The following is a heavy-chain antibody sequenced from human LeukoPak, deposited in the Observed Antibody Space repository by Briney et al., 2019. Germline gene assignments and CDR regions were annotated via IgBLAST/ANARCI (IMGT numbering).Heavy chain of an antibody. V-gene: IGHV4-38-2*01. J-gene: IGHJ4*02. CDR1: GYSISSGYY. CDR2: IYRSGST. CDR3: ARTSRKQGYYFDY. Sequence: KPSETLSLTCAVSGYSISSGYYWGWIRPPPGKGLEWIGSIYRSGSTYYNPSLKSRVTISVDTSKNQFSLKLSSVTAADTAVYYCARTSRKQGYYFDYWGQGTLVTVSS. D-gene: IGHD1-14*01.